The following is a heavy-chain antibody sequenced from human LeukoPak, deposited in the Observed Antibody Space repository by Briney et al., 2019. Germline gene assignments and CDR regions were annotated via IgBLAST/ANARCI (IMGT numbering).Heavy chain of an antibody. CDR3: ARGGYSYGTLLGYYYYYMDV. J-gene: IGHJ6*03. CDR1: GYTFTVYY. V-gene: IGHV1-2*02. D-gene: IGHD5-18*01. CDR2: SNPNSGGT. Sequence: ASVTVSFTASGYTFTVYYMHWVRQAPGQGLERRGGSNPNSGGTNYTQKVQGRDTMTRDTSISTAYLELSRLRSDDTAVFYCARGGYSYGTLLGYYYYYMDVWGKGTPVTVSS.